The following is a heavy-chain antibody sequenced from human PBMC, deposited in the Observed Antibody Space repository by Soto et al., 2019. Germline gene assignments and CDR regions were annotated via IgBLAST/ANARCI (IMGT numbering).Heavy chain of an antibody. J-gene: IGHJ4*02. Sequence: PGGSLRLSCAASGFTFSSYSMNWVRQAPGKGLEWVSSISSSSSYIYYADSVKGRFTISRDNAKNSLYLQMNSLRAEDTAVYYCASLWFQMATIHYWGQGTLVTVSS. D-gene: IGHD5-12*01. CDR1: GFTFSSYS. CDR3: ASLWFQMATIHY. CDR2: ISSSSSYI. V-gene: IGHV3-21*01.